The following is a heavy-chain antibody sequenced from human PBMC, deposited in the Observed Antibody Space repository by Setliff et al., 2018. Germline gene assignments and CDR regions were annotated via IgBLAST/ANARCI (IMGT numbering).Heavy chain of an antibody. CDR3: AKDLASWSPDR. CDR1: GFTFSIYS. J-gene: IGHJ4*02. Sequence: GGSLRLSCAASGFTFSIYSMSWVRQAPGKGLEWVALISATGGATYYADSVKGRFTTFRDNSKNSLYLQMNDLRAEDTAVYYCAKDLASWSPDRWGLGTLVTVSS. D-gene: IGHD3-3*01. CDR2: ISATGGAT. V-gene: IGHV3-23*01.